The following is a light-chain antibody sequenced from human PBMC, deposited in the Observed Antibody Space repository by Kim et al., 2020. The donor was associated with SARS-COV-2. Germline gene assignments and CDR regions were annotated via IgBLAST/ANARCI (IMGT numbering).Light chain of an antibody. CDR2: RSN. Sequence: RTTATRTCTGNGNNVGNQGASWLQHHQGHPPKGLSYRSNNRPSGISERLSASRSGNTASLTITGLQPEDEADYYCSAWDSSLNAVVFGGGTQLTVL. CDR1: GNNVGNQG. J-gene: IGLJ2*01. V-gene: IGLV10-54*01. CDR3: SAWDSSLNAVV.